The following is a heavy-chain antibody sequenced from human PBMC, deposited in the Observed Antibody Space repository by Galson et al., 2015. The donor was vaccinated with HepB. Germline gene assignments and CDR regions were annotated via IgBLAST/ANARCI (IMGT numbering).Heavy chain of an antibody. CDR3: ARVDKYCGGDCLVAFDI. CDR1: GGTFSSYA. Sequence: SVKVSCKASGGTFSSYAISWVRQAPGQGLEWMGGIIPIFGTANYAQKFQGRVTITADESTSTAYMELSSLRSEDTAVYYCARVDKYCGGDCLVAFDIWGQGTMVTASS. V-gene: IGHV1-69*13. CDR2: IIPIFGTA. J-gene: IGHJ3*02. D-gene: IGHD2-21*02.